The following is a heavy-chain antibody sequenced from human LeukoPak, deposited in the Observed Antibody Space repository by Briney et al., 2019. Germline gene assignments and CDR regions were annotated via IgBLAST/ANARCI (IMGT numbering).Heavy chain of an antibody. CDR2: IYYSGST. CDR3: GVVITTTWFDP. J-gene: IGHJ5*02. Sequence: PSETLSLTCSVSGGSIISYYWSWIRQPPGKGLEWIGYIYYSGSTNYNPSLKSRVTISVDTTKNQFSLKLSSVTAADTAVYYCGVVITTTWFDPWGQGTLVTVSS. V-gene: IGHV4-59*12. D-gene: IGHD3-22*01. CDR1: GGSIISYY.